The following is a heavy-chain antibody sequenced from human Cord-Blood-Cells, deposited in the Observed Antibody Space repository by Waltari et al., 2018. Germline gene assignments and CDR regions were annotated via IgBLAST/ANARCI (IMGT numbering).Heavy chain of an antibody. D-gene: IGHD6-19*01. CDR2: ISGSGGST. J-gene: IGHJ4*02. CDR3: AKDRRGGWYDY. Sequence: EVQLVESGGGWVPPGGSLRLSRGASGFTFRRCAMSWVRPAPGKGLVWVSAISGSGGSTYYADSVKGRFTISRDNSKNTLYLQMNSLRAEDTAVYYCAKDRRGGWYDYWGQGTLVTVSS. V-gene: IGHV3-23*04. CDR1: GFTFRRCA.